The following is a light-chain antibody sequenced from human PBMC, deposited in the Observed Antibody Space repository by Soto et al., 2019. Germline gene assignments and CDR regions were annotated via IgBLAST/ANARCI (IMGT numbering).Light chain of an antibody. V-gene: IGKV3-15*01. CDR2: DTS. CDR3: QRYNNWPLT. Sequence: EMVLTQSPGTLSLSPGDRATLSCRASQSVSNDYVAWVQQKPGQTPRLLIYDTSARATGVPARFSGSRSGPEFTLTINRLQSEDFAIYYCQRYNNWPLTFGGGTKV. CDR1: QSVSND. J-gene: IGKJ4*01.